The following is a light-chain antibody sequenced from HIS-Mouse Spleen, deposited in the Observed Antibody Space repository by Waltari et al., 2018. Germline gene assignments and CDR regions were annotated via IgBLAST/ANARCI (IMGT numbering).Light chain of an antibody. Sequence: SYVLTQPPSVSVAPGQTARTTCWGNNIGSKRVHWYQQKPGQAPVLVVYDDSDRPSGIPERFSGSNSGNTATLTISRVEAGDEADYYCQVWDSSSDRVFGTGTKVTVL. V-gene: IGLV3-21*02. CDR2: DDS. J-gene: IGLJ1*01. CDR3: QVWDSSSDRV. CDR1: NIGSKR.